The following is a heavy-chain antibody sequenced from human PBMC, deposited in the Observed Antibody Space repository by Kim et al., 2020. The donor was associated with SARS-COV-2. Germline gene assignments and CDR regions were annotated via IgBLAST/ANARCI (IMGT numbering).Heavy chain of an antibody. CDR2: GGTT. V-gene: IGHV3-15*01. Sequence: GGTTDYAAPVKGRFTISRDESNNTLYLQRNSLKTEDTAVYYCTTDELPPPWGQGTTVTVSS. CDR3: TTDELPPP. D-gene: IGHD1-26*01. J-gene: IGHJ6*02.